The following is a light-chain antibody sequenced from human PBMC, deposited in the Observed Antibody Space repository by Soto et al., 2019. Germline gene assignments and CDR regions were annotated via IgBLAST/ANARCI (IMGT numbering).Light chain of an antibody. V-gene: IGKV1-39*01. Sequence: DIQMTQSPSSISASVGDRVSVTGRASQTIYTYLHWYQPTQGKAPKILIYAASSLQSGVPSRFSGRGSGTDFTLPLSSLHPEDVEFYYCQQTYSIPITFGQGTRLEIK. CDR2: AAS. CDR1: QTIYTY. J-gene: IGKJ5*01. CDR3: QQTYSIPIT.